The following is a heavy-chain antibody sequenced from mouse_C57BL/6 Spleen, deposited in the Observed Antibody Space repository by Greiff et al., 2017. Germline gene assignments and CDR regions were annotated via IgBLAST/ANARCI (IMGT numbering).Heavy chain of an antibody. CDR2: ISDGGSYT. V-gene: IGHV5-4*01. J-gene: IGHJ2*01. CDR1: GFTFSSYA. D-gene: IGHD5-2*01. CDR3: AREENNYFSFDY. Sequence: EVMLVESGGGLVKPGGSLKLSCAASGFTFSSYAMSWVRQTPEKRLEWVATISDGGSYTYYPDNVKGRFTISRDNAKNNLYLQMSHLKSEDTAMYYCAREENNYFSFDYWGQGTTLTVSS.